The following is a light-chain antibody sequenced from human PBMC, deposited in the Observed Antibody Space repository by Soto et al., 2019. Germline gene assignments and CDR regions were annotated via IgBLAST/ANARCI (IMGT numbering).Light chain of an antibody. CDR3: QSYDSLSWV. CDR2: GNS. V-gene: IGLV1-40*01. J-gene: IGLJ3*02. Sequence: QSVLTQPPSVSGAPGQRVTISCTGSSSNIGAGYDVHWYQQLPGTAPKLLIYGNSNRPSGVPDRFSGSKSGTSASLAITGLQAEGEADYYCQSYDSLSWVFGGGTKLTVL. CDR1: SSNIGAGYD.